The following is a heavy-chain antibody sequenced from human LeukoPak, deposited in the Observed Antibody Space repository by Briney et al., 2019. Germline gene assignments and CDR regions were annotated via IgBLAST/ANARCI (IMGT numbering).Heavy chain of an antibody. CDR2: ISSSSSYI. V-gene: IGHV3-21*01. CDR1: GFTFSSYS. J-gene: IGHJ3*02. CDR3: ASSRLGYCSSTSCYTRPDAFDI. Sequence: GGSLRLSCAASGFTFSSYSMNWVRQAPGKGLEWVSSISSSSSYIYYADSVKGRFTVSRDNAKNSLYLQMNSLRAEDTAVYYCASSRLGYCSSTSCYTRPDAFDIWGQGTMVTVSS. D-gene: IGHD2-2*02.